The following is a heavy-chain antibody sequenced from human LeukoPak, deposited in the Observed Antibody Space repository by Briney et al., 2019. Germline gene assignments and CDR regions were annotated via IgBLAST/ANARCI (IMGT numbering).Heavy chain of an antibody. CDR3: ARDRERKQQLGGGWFDP. CDR2: IYYSGST. V-gene: IGHV4-59*01. J-gene: IGHJ5*02. D-gene: IGHD6-13*01. CDR1: GGSKSSYY. Sequence: SETLALTCTVSGGSKSSYYWSWIRQPPGKGLEWIGYIYYSGSTNYNPSLKSRVTISVDTSKNQFSLKLSSVTAADTAVYYCARDRERKQQLGGGWFDPWGQGTLVTVSS.